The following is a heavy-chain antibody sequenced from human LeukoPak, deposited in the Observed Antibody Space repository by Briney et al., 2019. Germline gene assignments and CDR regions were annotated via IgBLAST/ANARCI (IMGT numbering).Heavy chain of an antibody. J-gene: IGHJ6*02. D-gene: IGHD2-2*01. Sequence: GASVKVSCKASGYTFTSYYMHWVRQAPGQGLEWMGIINPSGGSTSYAQKFQGRVTMTRDTSTSTVYMELSSLRSEDTAVYYCARGVPAAIPYYYYDMDVWGQGTTVTVSS. CDR1: GYTFTSYY. CDR2: INPSGGST. CDR3: ARGVPAAIPYYYYDMDV. V-gene: IGHV1-46*01.